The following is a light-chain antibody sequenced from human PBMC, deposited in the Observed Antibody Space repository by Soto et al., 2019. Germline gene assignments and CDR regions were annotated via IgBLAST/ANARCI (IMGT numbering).Light chain of an antibody. CDR2: DAS. V-gene: IGKV3-11*01. J-gene: IGKJ4*02. Sequence: EIVLTQSPATLSLSPGERATLSCRASQSVSKYLAWYQQKPGQAPRLLIHDASNRATGIPARFSGSGSGTDCTLPISSLEPEDFGVYYCQQRSNWPQITFGGGTKVEIK. CDR3: QQRSNWPQIT. CDR1: QSVSKY.